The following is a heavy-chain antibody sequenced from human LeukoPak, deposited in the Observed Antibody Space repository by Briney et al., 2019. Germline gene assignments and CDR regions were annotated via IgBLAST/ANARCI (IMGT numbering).Heavy chain of an antibody. V-gene: IGHV4-59*12. CDR1: GGSISSYY. CDR2: IYYSGSP. D-gene: IGHD3-10*01. CDR3: ARKENVYYYFDY. J-gene: IGHJ4*02. Sequence: SETLSLTCTVSGGSISSYYWSWIRQPPGKGLEWIGYIYYSGSPNYNPSLKSRVTMSVDTSKNQFSLKLSSVTAVDTAVYYCARKENVYYYFDYWGQGTLVTVSS.